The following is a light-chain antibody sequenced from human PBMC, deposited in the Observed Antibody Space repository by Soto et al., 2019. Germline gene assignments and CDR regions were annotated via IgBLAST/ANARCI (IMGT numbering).Light chain of an antibody. J-gene: IGKJ4*01. CDR2: GAS. Sequence: EMVMTQSPATLSVSPGERATLSCRASQSVSSNLAWYQQKPGQAPRLLIYGASTRATGIPARFSGSGSGTEFTLTISRLEPEDFAVYYCQQFSSYPLTFGGGTKVEIK. CDR1: QSVSSN. V-gene: IGKV3-15*01. CDR3: QQFSSYPLT.